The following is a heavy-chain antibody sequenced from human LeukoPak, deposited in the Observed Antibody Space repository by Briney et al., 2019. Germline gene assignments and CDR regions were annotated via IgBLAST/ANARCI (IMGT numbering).Heavy chain of an antibody. CDR2: INHSGST. D-gene: IGHD6-6*01. J-gene: IGHJ6*03. V-gene: IGHV4-34*01. CDR1: GGSFSGYY. CDR3: ARGRIAAPPTIFYYYYYYMDV. Sequence: SETLSLTCAVYGGSFSGYYWSWIRQPPGKGLEWIGEINHSGSTNYNPSLKSRVTISVDTSKNQFSLKLSSVTAADTAVYYCARGRIAAPPTIFYYYYYYMDVWGKGTTVTVSS.